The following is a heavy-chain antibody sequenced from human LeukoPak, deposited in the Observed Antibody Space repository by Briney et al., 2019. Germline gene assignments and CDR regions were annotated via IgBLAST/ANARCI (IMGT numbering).Heavy chain of an antibody. D-gene: IGHD3-22*01. V-gene: IGHV4-34*01. CDR1: GGSFSGYY. J-gene: IGHJ4*02. CDR3: ARVTYDSSGYCFDY. CDR2: INHSGST. Sequence: SGTLSLTCAVYGGSFSGYYWSWIRQPPGKGLEWIGEINHSGSTNYNPSLKSRVTISVDTSKNQFSLKLSSVTAADTAVYYCARVTYDSSGYCFDYWGQGTLVTVSS.